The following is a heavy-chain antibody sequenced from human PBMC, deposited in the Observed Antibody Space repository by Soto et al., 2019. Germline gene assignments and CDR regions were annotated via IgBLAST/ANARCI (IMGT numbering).Heavy chain of an antibody. CDR2: INTSGKII. CDR3: ARDLTNIGRTWYGTDTYYYGMDV. D-gene: IGHD2-15*01. Sequence: GGSLRLSCAASGFTSSTYEMNWVRQAPGKGLEWVAYINTSGKIIYYADSVKGRFTISRDSAKNSLYLQINSLRPEDTAVYYCARDLTNIGRTWYGTDTYYYGMDVWGQGTTVTVSS. V-gene: IGHV3-48*03. J-gene: IGHJ6*02. CDR1: GFTSSTYE.